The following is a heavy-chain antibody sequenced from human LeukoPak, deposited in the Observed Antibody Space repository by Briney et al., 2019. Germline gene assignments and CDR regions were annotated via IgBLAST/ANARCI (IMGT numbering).Heavy chain of an antibody. CDR3: AKDLVNYYGSGNMDV. D-gene: IGHD3-10*01. CDR1: GFTFSSYA. J-gene: IGHJ6*03. V-gene: IGHV3-30*04. CDR2: MSYDGSNK. Sequence: GGSLRLSCAASGFTFSSYAMHWVRQAPGKGLEWVAVMSYDGSNKYYADSVKGRFTISRDNSKNTLYLQMNSLRAEDTAVYYCAKDLVNYYGSGNMDVWGKGTTVTISS.